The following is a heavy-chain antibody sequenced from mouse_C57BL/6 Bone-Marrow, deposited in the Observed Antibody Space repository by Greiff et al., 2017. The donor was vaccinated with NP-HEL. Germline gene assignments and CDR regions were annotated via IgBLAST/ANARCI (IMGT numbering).Heavy chain of an antibody. CDR3: ARDASQFITTVVCDY. CDR2: ISYDGSN. V-gene: IGHV3-6*01. D-gene: IGHD1-1*01. J-gene: IGHJ2*01. Sequence: EVQLQESGPGLVKPSQSLSLTCSVTGYSITSGYYWNWIRQFPGNKLEWMGYISYDGSNNYNPSLKNRTSITRDTSKNQFFLKLNSVTTEDTATYYCARDASQFITTVVCDYWGQGTTLTVSS. CDR1: GYSITSGYY.